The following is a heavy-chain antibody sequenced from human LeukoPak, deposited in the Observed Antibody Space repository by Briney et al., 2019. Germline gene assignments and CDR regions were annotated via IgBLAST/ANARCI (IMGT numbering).Heavy chain of an antibody. D-gene: IGHD1-1*01. J-gene: IGHJ4*02. CDR2: SSPSGITT. Sequence: GGSLRLSCAASGFIFDEYGMSWVRQAPGKGLEWISYSSPSGITTYYADSVRGRFTISRDNAKNSLYLQMDGLTVDDTALYYCAREGDVYNWNDGYYFNHWGQGILVTVSS. CDR3: AREGDVYNWNDGYYFNH. CDR1: GFIFDEYG. V-gene: IGHV3-48*04.